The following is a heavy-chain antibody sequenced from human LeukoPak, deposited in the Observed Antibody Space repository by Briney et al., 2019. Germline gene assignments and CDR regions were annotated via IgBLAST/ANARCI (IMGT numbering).Heavy chain of an antibody. CDR2: IRSKAYGGTT. Sequence: GGSLRLSCTASGFTFGDYAMSWFRQAPGKGLEWVGFIRSKAYGGTTEYAASVKGRFTISRDDSKSIAYLQMNSLKTEDTAVYYCTRSHHYCSSTSCYGYYYYGMDVWGQGTTVTVSS. J-gene: IGHJ6*02. CDR3: TRSHHYCSSTSCYGYYYYGMDV. V-gene: IGHV3-49*03. D-gene: IGHD2-2*01. CDR1: GFTFGDYA.